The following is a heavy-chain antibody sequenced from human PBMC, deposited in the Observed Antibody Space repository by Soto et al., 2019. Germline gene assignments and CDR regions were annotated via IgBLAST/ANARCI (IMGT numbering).Heavy chain of an antibody. CDR3: ARDLGVALATLTIDY. CDR2: ITTSSSFR. D-gene: IGHD2-15*01. CDR1: GFTFSTYS. J-gene: IGHJ4*02. V-gene: IGHV3-21*01. Sequence: PGGSLRLSCAASGFTFSTYSMNWVRQAPGKGLEWVADITTSSSFRFYADSVKGRFTISRDDAKNSSYLQMNSLRAEDTGVYYCARDLGVALATLTIDYWGQGALVTVSS.